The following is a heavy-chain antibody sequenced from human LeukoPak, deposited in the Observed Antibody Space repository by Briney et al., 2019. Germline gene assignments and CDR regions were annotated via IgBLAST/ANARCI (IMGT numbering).Heavy chain of an antibody. J-gene: IGHJ5*02. CDR3: ARNAAVATSRSWFDP. Sequence: SETLTVTCTVSGGSISNYYWSWIRQPPGKGLEWIGYAYYSGSTNYNPSLESRVTMSVDTSKNKFTLKLSSVTAADTAVYYYARNAAVATSRSWFDPWGQGTLVTVSS. CDR1: GGSISNYY. D-gene: IGHD6-19*01. CDR2: AYYSGST. V-gene: IGHV4-59*08.